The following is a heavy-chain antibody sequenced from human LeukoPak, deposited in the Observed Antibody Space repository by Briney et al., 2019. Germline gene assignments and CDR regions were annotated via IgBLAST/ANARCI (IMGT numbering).Heavy chain of an antibody. Sequence: GGSLRLSCAASGFTFSSYAMHWVRQAPGKGLEWVAVISYDGSNKYYADSVKGRFSISRDNSKSTLYLQMNSLRAEDTAVYYCAREGGYYDSSGYIDYWGQGTLVTVSS. CDR2: ISYDGSNK. D-gene: IGHD3-22*01. J-gene: IGHJ4*02. CDR1: GFTFSSYA. V-gene: IGHV3-30-3*01. CDR3: AREGGYYDSSGYIDY.